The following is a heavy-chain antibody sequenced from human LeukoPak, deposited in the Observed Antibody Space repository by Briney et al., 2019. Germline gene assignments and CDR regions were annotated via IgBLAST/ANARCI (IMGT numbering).Heavy chain of an antibody. Sequence: GVSVKVSCKASGYTFTAYYIHWVRQAPGQGLEWMGWINPDSDGTNYAQKFQGRVTMTRDTSISTAYMELSGLRSDDTAMYYCARDLQSGGFDAFDIWGQGTMVTVSS. CDR2: INPDSDGT. D-gene: IGHD1-26*01. J-gene: IGHJ3*02. V-gene: IGHV1-2*02. CDR3: ARDLQSGGFDAFDI. CDR1: GYTFTAYY.